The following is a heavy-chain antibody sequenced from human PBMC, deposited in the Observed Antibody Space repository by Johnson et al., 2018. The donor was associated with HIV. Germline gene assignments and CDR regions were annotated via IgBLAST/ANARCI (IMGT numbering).Heavy chain of an antibody. CDR2: IYSGGSP. CDR1: GFTVSSNY. D-gene: IGHD3-22*01. Sequence: VQLVESGGGLVQPGGSLRLSCAASGFTVSSNYMSWVRQAPGKGLEWVSVIYSGGSPYYADSARGRFTISRDNAKNSLYLQMSSLRAEDTAVYYCAKWNDSSGYIRGLNAFDIWGQGTMVTVSS. J-gene: IGHJ3*02. V-gene: IGHV3-66*01. CDR3: AKWNDSSGYIRGLNAFDI.